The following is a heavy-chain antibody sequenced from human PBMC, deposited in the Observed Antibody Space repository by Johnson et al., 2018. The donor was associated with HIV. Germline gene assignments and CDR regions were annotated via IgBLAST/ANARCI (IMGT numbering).Heavy chain of an antibody. J-gene: IGHJ3*02. CDR2: IYSGGST. D-gene: IGHD3-3*01. CDR1: GFTVSSNY. CDR3: AKDLGESECEEWASDI. V-gene: IGHV3-66*03. Sequence: VQLVESGGGLIQPGGSLRLSCAASGFTVSSNYMSWVRQAPGKGLEWVSVIYSGGSTYYADSVKGRFTISRDNSKDTLYLQMDGLRPEDTALYYCAKDLGESECEEWASDIWGKGTMVTVSS.